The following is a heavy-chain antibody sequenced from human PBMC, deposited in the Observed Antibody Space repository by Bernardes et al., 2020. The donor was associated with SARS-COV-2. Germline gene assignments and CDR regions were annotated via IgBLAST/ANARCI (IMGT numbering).Heavy chain of an antibody. CDR1: GYTFTGYY. V-gene: IGHV1-2*02. CDR3: ALPPTNYDRYAMDV. J-gene: IGHJ6*02. D-gene: IGHD3-22*01. Sequence: ASMKVSCKASGYTFTGYYIHWVRLAPGQGLEWMGWINPNSGGTNYAQKFQGRVTMTRDTSISTAYLELSSLRSDDTAVYYCALPPTNYDRYAMDVWGQGTTVTVSS. CDR2: INPNSGGT.